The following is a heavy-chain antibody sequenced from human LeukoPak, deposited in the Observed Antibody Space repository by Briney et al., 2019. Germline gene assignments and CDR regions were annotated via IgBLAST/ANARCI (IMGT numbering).Heavy chain of an antibody. V-gene: IGHV4-59*08. J-gene: IGHJ3*02. Sequence: SETLSLTCTVSGDSISSYYWSWIRQPPGKGLEWIGYIYYSGSTNYNPSLKSRVTISVDTSKNQFSLKLSSVTAADTAVYYCARIHPNDYGDPWGAFDIWGQGTMVTVSS. CDR2: IYYSGST. CDR1: GDSISSYY. CDR3: ARIHPNDYGDPWGAFDI. D-gene: IGHD4-17*01.